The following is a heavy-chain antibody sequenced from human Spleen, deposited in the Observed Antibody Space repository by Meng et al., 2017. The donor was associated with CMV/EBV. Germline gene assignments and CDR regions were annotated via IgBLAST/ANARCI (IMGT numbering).Heavy chain of an antibody. CDR3: ARWVADSSGYYFPPY. CDR2: VYWNDDK. Sequence: SGPTLVKPTQTLTLTCTFSGFSLNTGGVGVGWIRQPPGKALEWLALVYWNDDKHYSPSLKSRLTITRDTSKSRVVLTLTNLDPVDTATYYCARWVADSSGYYFPPYWGLGTLVTVSS. J-gene: IGHJ4*02. D-gene: IGHD3-22*01. CDR1: GFSLNTGGVG. V-gene: IGHV2-5*01.